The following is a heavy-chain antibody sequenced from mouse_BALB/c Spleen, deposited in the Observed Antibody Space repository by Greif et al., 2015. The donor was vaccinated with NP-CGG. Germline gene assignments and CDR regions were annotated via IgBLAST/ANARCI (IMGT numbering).Heavy chain of an antibody. CDR2: IYPGSGNT. CDR3: ARLGSTMITVGGRDFDY. Sequence: QVQLKQSGPELVKPGASVKISCKASGYTFTDYYINWVKQKPGQGLEWIGWIYPGSGNTKYNEKFKGKATLTVDTSSSTAYMQLSSLTSEDTAVYFCARLGSTMITVGGRDFDYWGQGTTLTVSS. V-gene: IGHV1-84*02. CDR1: GYTFTDYY. J-gene: IGHJ2*01. D-gene: IGHD2-4*01.